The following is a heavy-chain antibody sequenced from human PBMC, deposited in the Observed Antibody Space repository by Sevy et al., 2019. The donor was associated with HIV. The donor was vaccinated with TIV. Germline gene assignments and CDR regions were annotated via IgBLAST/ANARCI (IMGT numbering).Heavy chain of an antibody. CDR3: ARGAAAGTFYY. J-gene: IGHJ4*02. CDR2: VNSDGSST. V-gene: IGHV3-74*01. CDR1: GFTFSSYW. Sequence: GGSLRLSCAASGFTFSSYWMHWVRQAPGKGLVWVSRVNSDGSSTSYADSVKGRFTISRDNAKNTLYLQMNSLRAEDTAVYYCARGAAAGTFYYWGQGTLVTVSS. D-gene: IGHD6-13*01.